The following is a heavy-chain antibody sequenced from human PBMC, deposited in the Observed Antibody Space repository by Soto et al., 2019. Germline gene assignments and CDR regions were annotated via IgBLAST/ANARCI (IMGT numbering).Heavy chain of an antibody. V-gene: IGHV4-4*02. J-gene: IGHJ4*02. CDR1: GGSISSSNW. D-gene: IGHD6-19*01. CDR2: IYHSGST. CDR3: ARINISAWQRLDY. Sequence: QVQLQESGPGLVKPSGTLSLTCAVSGGSISSSNWWSWVRQSPGKGLEWIGEIYHSGSTNYNPSLKSRVTISVDKSTNQFSLKLSSVNAADTAVYYCARINISAWQRLDYWGQGTLVTVAS.